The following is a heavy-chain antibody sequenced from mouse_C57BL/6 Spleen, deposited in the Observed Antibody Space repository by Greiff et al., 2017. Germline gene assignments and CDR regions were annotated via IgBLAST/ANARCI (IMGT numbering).Heavy chain of an antibody. CDR2: IDPAHGNT. CDR1: GFNIKNTY. D-gene: IGHD2-4*01. Sequence: VQLKESVAELVRPGASVKLSCTASGFNIKNTYMHWVKQRPEQGLEWIGRIDPAHGNTKYAPKFQGKATITADTSAITSYLQLSSLTSEDTAIYYCARDVYNDYDGYWGQGTTLTGSS. V-gene: IGHV14-3*01. J-gene: IGHJ2*01. CDR3: ARDVYNDYDGY.